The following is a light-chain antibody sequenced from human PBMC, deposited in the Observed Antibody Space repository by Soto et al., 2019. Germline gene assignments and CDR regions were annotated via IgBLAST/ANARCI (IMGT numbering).Light chain of an antibody. V-gene: IGKV3-20*01. CDR1: QSVRRNY. J-gene: IGKJ4*01. CDR2: VAF. Sequence: EIVLTQSPGTLSLSPGDRATLSCRASQSVRRNYLACYQQKPGQAPRHRLYVAFSRATGIPDRFSGSGSGTDFTLTISRLEPEDFAVYYCQQYDTSTPLTFGGGTKVEIK. CDR3: QQYDTSTPLT.